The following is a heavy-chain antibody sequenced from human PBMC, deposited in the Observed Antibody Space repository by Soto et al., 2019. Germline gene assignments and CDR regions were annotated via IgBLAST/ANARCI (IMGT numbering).Heavy chain of an antibody. Sequence: GESLKISCKGSGYSFTSYWIGWVRQMPGKGLEWMGIIYPGDSDTRYSPSFQGQVTISAVKSISTAYLQWSSLKASDTAMYYCARHGTYGSGSYYTFDIWGQGTMVTVSS. CDR1: GYSFTSYW. D-gene: IGHD3-10*01. J-gene: IGHJ3*02. V-gene: IGHV5-51*01. CDR3: ARHGTYGSGSYYTFDI. CDR2: IYPGDSDT.